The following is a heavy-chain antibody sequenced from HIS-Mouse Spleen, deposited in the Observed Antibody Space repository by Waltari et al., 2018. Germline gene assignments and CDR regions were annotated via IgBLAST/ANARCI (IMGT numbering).Heavy chain of an antibody. J-gene: IGHJ4*02. CDR1: GFPVSSNY. Sequence: EVQLVESGGGSVQPGGSLRLSCAASGFPVSSNYMSWVRQAPGKGLEWVSVISSGGSTYYADSVKGRFTISRDNSKNTLYLQMNSLRAEDTAVYYCARELNYWGQGTLVTVSS. CDR3: ARELNY. V-gene: IGHV3-66*01. CDR2: ISSGGST.